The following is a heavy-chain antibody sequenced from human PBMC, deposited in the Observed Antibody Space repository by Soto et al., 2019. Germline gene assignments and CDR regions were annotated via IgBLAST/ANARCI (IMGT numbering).Heavy chain of an antibody. D-gene: IGHD2-15*01. J-gene: IGHJ6*03. Sequence: QVQLLQSGSLLKRPGASVKISCQASGVTFITHTLTWVRQAPGQGPEWVGRIMPMLGITDYAQKFRGRVTLTADKTTNKAYLGLGSLTSEATAVYYCARDQSCRVSTCVGYPDVGATGTTLTVSS. CDR1: GVTFITHT. V-gene: IGHV1-69*04. CDR3: ARDQSCRVSTCVGYPDV. CDR2: IMPMLGIT.